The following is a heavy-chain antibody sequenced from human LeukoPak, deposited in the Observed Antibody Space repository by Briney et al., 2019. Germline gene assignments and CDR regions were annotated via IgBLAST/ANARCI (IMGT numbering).Heavy chain of an antibody. V-gene: IGHV3-33*01. D-gene: IGHD6-19*01. Sequence: GGSLRLSCSASAFPFSSYGMHWVRQAPGKGLEWVAVIWHDGSHKYYADSVTGRFTISRDNSKNTLYLQMNSLRAEDTAIYYCASGVYSSGWYLDYWGQGTLVTVSS. CDR3: ASGVYSSGWYLDY. CDR1: AFPFSSYG. CDR2: IWHDGSHK. J-gene: IGHJ4*02.